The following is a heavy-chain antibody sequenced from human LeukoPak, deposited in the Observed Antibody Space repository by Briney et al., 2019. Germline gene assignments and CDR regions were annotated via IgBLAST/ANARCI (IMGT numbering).Heavy chain of an antibody. Sequence: GGSLRLSCAASGFTVSSNYMSWVRQAPGKGVEWVSVIYSGGSTYYADSVKGRFTISRDNSKNTLYLQMNSLRAEDTAVYCCARDGGRGYSSSWYTFDYWGQGTLVTVSS. CDR2: IYSGGST. CDR1: GFTVSSNY. D-gene: IGHD6-13*01. CDR3: ARDGGRGYSSSWYTFDY. J-gene: IGHJ4*02. V-gene: IGHV3-66*01.